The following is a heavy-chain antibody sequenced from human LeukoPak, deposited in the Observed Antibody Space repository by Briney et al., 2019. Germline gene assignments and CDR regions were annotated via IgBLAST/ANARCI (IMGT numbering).Heavy chain of an antibody. Sequence: PGSSLRLSCAASGFTFSTYGMHWVRQAPGKGLEWGAVISYDGSNKYYADSVKGGFTISRGNLKNTWYLQLNSLSADDTAVYYCAKEVYGDHPIDYWGQGTLVTVSS. CDR2: ISYDGSNK. CDR3: AKEVYGDHPIDY. J-gene: IGHJ4*02. CDR1: GFTFSTYG. V-gene: IGHV3-30*18. D-gene: IGHD4-17*01.